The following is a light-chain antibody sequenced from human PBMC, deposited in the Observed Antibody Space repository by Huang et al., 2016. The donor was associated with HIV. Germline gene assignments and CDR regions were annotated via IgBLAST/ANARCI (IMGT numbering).Light chain of an antibody. CDR1: QAISNS. V-gene: IGKV1-33*01. CDR3: QRYDSLPTWT. CDR2: DAS. J-gene: IGKJ1*01. Sequence: DIQMTQSPSSLSASVGDRVTITCQASQAISNSLNWYQQKPVKAPKLLIYDASNMETGVPSRFSGSGSGTDFTFTISSLQPEDIATYYCQRYDSLPTWTFGQGTKVEIK.